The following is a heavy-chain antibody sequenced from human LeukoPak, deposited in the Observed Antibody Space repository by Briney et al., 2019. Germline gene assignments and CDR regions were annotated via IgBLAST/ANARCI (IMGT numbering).Heavy chain of an antibody. CDR2: INPNSGGT. Sequence: ASVKVSCKASGYTFTGYYMHWVRQAPGQGLEWIGWINPNSGGTNYVQKFQGRVTMTRDTSISTAYMELSRLRSDDTAVYYCARAQGGQKITMVRGVLDYGGQGTLVTVSS. V-gene: IGHV1-2*02. CDR3: ARAQGGQKITMVRGVLDY. CDR1: GYTFTGYY. D-gene: IGHD3-10*01. J-gene: IGHJ4*02.